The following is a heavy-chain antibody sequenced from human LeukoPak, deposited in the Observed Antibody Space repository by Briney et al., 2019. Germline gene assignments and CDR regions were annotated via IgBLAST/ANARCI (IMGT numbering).Heavy chain of an antibody. D-gene: IGHD3-22*01. Sequence: GGSLRLSCSASGITLMSYTIHWLRRAPGRGLEWLTLVLDNTDFAYHADSVKGRFIISRDISKNVVYLQMNSLRPEDTAVYYCASEPGLSRGAVYAMDVWGQGTTVTVSS. CDR2: VLDNTDFA. V-gene: IGHV3-30-3*01. J-gene: IGHJ6*02. CDR3: ASEPGLSRGAVYAMDV. CDR1: GITLMSYT.